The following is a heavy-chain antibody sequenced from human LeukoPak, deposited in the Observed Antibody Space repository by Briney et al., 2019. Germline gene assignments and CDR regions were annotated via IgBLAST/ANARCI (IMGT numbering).Heavy chain of an antibody. CDR3: AREMYGSSWFSCGMDV. D-gene: IGHD6-13*01. CDR1: GYSFTDYG. CDR2: INPNSGGT. V-gene: IGHV1-2*02. J-gene: IGHJ6*02. Sequence: ASVQVSCKTSGYSFTDYGITWVRQAPGQGLEWMGWINPNSGGTNYAQKFQGRVTMTRDTSISTAYMELSRLRSDDTAVYYCAREMYGSSWFSCGMDVWGQGTTVTVSS.